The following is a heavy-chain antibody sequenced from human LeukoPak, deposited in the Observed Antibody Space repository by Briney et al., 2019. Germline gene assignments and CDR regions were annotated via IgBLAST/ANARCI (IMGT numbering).Heavy chain of an antibody. CDR1: GFPFSNHA. CDR2: ISNGNT. V-gene: IGHV3-23*01. D-gene: IGHD2-8*02. Sequence: GGSLRPSCAASGFPFSNHAMSWVRQPPGKGLEWVAAISNGNTYYADSVRGRFTISRDDSRNMVYLQMNSLRDEDTALYYCVREAGYCSSVCLKSNWFDPWGQGTLVTVSS. CDR3: VREAGYCSSVCLKSNWFDP. J-gene: IGHJ5*02.